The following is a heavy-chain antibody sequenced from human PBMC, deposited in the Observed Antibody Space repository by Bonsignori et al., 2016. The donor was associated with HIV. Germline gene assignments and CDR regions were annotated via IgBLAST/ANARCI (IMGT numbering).Heavy chain of an antibody. D-gene: IGHD3-10*01. CDR3: AREGIGGFDH. CDR2: IKQDGSER. J-gene: IGHJ4*02. V-gene: IGHV3-7*03. Sequence: WIRQPPGKGLEWVANIKQDGSERSYVDSVKGRFTISRDNAKNSLFLQMNSLRAEDTAMYYCAREGIGGFDHWGQGALVTVSS.